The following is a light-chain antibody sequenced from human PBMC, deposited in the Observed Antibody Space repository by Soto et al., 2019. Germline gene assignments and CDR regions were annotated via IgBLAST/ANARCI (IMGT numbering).Light chain of an antibody. CDR1: QSVRSS. Sequence: EIVLTQSPATLSLSPGERATLSCRASQSVRSSLVWYQQKPGQVPRLLIYGASIRVTGIPDRFSGSGSGSDFTLTISRLEPEDSALYYCLHFGAAPYTFGQGTRLEI. V-gene: IGKV3-20*01. CDR3: LHFGAAPYT. J-gene: IGKJ2*01. CDR2: GAS.